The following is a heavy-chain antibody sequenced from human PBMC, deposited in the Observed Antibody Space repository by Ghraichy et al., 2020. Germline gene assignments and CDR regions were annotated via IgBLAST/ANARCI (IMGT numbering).Heavy chain of an antibody. D-gene: IGHD2-2*01. Sequence: SQTLSLTCADCDASIGSSSFFRGWSRQPPGKGLEYIGSLYYDGSTNYNASFKSRLSISGDKSKNHFSLEVTAVTAADTAVYYYACLVLQGPTNDYCGHGTMVTVSS. CDR1: DASIGSSSFF. CDR2: LYYDGST. CDR3: ACLVLQGPTNDY. J-gene: IGHJ4*01. V-gene: IGHV4-39*02.